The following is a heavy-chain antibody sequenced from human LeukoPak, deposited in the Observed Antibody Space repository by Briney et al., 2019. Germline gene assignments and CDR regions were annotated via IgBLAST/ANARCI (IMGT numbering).Heavy chain of an antibody. CDR1: GFALSSHW. CDR3: GKNKGMDF. CDR2: VNRDGSET. J-gene: IGHJ6*02. V-gene: IGHV3-7*03. Sequence: GGSLRLSCAASGFALSSHWMTWVRQVPGRGPEWVANVNRDGSETYYLDSVKGRFTISKDNAKNSLYLQMNSLRAEDTALYHGGKNKGMDFGGQGPTVIVSS.